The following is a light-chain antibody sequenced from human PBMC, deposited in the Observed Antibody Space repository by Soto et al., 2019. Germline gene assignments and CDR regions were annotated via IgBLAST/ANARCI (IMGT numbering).Light chain of an antibody. V-gene: IGLV2-8*01. CDR2: EVS. Sequence: SVMTQPPSASRYPGQSVTISCTGTSSYVVSYMFVCWYQQHPGKAPKLFICEVSKRPSGVPDRFSASTSGNTASLTVSGLQTDDEADYYCSSYAGNXNVIVGGGTK. CDR1: SSYVVSYMF. CDR3: SSYAGNXNVI. J-gene: IGLJ2*01.